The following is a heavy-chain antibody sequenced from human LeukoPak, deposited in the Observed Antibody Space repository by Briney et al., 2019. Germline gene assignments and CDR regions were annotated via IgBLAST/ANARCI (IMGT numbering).Heavy chain of an antibody. CDR3: ARFSVTYYDILTGPFDY. V-gene: IGHV4-59*08. J-gene: IGHJ4*02. Sequence: SVTLSLTCTVSGGSISSYYWSWIRQPPGKGLEWIGYIYYGGSTNYNPSLKSRVTISVDTSKNQFSLKLSSVTAADTAVYYCARFSVTYYDILTGPFDYWGQGTLVTASS. CDR1: GGSISSYY. D-gene: IGHD3-9*01. CDR2: IYYGGST.